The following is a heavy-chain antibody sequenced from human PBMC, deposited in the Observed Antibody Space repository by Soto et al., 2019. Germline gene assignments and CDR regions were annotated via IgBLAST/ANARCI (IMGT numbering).Heavy chain of an antibody. J-gene: IGHJ3*02. Sequence: GGSLRLSCAASGFTFDDYAMHWVRQAPGKGLEWVSGISWNSGSIGYADSVKGRFTISRDNAKNSLYLQMNSLRAEDTALYYCAKEYLPALGPAFDIWGQGTMVTVSS. D-gene: IGHD7-27*01. CDR3: AKEYLPALGPAFDI. CDR1: GFTFDDYA. CDR2: ISWNSGSI. V-gene: IGHV3-9*01.